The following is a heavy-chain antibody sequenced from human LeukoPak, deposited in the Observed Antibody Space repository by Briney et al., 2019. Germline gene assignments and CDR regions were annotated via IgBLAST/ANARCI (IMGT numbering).Heavy chain of an antibody. CDR3: ARFSSSWYEDAFDI. Sequence: SETLSLTCTVSGASISSYYWSWIRQPPGKGLEWIGHIYYSGSSSYNPSLKSRVTMSVDTSKNQFSLKLNSVTAADTAVYYCARFSSSWYEDAFDIWGQGTMVTVSS. J-gene: IGHJ3*02. CDR1: GASISSYY. V-gene: IGHV4-59*08. CDR2: IYYSGSS. D-gene: IGHD6-13*01.